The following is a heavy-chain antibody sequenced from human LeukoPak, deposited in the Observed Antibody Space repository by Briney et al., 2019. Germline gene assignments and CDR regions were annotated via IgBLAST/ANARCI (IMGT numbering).Heavy chain of an antibody. CDR1: GGSINSGNYY. CDR3: ARDRSSVTGYFDL. CDR2: IYYSGYI. V-gene: IGHV4-31*03. Sequence: SQTLSLTCTVSGGSINSGNYYWNWIRQLPGKGLEWVGYIYYSGYIYYNPSLKSRVVISIDTSKNQFSLKLSSVTAADTAIYYCARDRSSVTGYFDLWGRGTLVTVSS. J-gene: IGHJ2*01. D-gene: IGHD2-21*02.